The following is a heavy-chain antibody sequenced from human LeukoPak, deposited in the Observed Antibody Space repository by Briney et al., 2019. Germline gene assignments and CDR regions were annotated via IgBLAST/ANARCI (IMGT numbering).Heavy chain of an antibody. Sequence: GGSLRLSCAASGFTFSSYGMHWVRQAPGKGLEWVAFIRYDGSNKYYADSVKGRFTISRDNSKHTLYLQMNSLRAEDTAVHYCAKEMYYYDSSGYYPDYGGQGTLVTVSS. CDR1: GFTFSSYG. V-gene: IGHV3-30*02. D-gene: IGHD3-22*01. CDR3: AKEMYYYDSSGYYPDY. J-gene: IGHJ4*02. CDR2: IRYDGSNK.